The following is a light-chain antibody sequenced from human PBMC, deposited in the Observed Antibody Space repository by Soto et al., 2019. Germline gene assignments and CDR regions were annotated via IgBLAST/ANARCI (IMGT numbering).Light chain of an antibody. Sequence: EIVMTQSPATLSVSPGERATLSCRASQSVSSNLAWYQQKPGQAPRLLIYGASARATNIPARFSGTGSETEFTLTVSSLQSEDFAVYYCQQYNYWPYTFGQGTKLEIK. CDR1: QSVSSN. V-gene: IGKV3-15*01. CDR2: GAS. J-gene: IGKJ2*01. CDR3: QQYNYWPYT.